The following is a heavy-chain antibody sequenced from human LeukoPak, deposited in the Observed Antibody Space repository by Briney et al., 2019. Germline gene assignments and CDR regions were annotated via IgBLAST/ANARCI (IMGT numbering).Heavy chain of an antibody. J-gene: IGHJ3*02. D-gene: IGHD6-25*01. CDR1: GGSFSGYY. V-gene: IGHV4-34*01. CDR3: ARAAAAWYWAFDI. CDR2: INHSGST. Sequence: SETLSLTCAVYGGSFSGYYWSWIRQPPGKGLEWIGEINHSGSTNYNPSLKSRVTISVDTSKNQFSLKLSSVTAADTAVYYCARAAAAWYWAFDIWGQGTMVIVSS.